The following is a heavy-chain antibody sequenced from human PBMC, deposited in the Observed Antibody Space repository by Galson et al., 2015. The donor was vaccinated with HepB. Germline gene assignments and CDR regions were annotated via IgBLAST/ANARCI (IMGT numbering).Heavy chain of an antibody. D-gene: IGHD4-17*01. CDR3: ARGRTHDYGDYFDC. CDR2: IYTGGET. J-gene: IGHJ4*02. V-gene: IGHV3-53*01. Sequence: SLRLSCAASGFTVSSNYMSWVRQAQGKGLEWVPVIYTGGETFYEDSVKGRFTLSRDNSKNTLYLQMNSLRAEDTALYYCARGRTHDYGDYFDCWGQGTLVTVSS. CDR1: GFTVSSNY.